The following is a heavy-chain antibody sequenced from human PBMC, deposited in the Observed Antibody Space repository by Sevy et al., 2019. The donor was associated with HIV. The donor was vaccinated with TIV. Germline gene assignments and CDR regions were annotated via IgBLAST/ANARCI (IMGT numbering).Heavy chain of an antibody. CDR1: GYSFTSYW. Sequence: GESLKISCKGSGYSFTSYWIGWVRQMPGKGLEWMGIIYPGDSDTRYSPSFQGQVTISADKSISTAYLQWSSLKASDTAMYYWARRRCSSTSCRLLWSSDAFDIWGQGTMVTVSS. V-gene: IGHV5-51*01. J-gene: IGHJ3*02. CDR2: IYPGDSDT. CDR3: ARRRCSSTSCRLLWSSDAFDI. D-gene: IGHD2-2*01.